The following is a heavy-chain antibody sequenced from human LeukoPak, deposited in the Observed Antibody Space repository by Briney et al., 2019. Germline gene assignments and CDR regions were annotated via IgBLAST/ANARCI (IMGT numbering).Heavy chain of an antibody. V-gene: IGHV4-39*01. D-gene: IGHD3-10*01. J-gene: IGHJ5*02. CDR2: IYYTGST. CDR3: ARHSGSGSLSRPFDP. Sequence: SETLSLTCSVSGGSVTSGGFYWRWLRQPPGKGPEWIATIYYTGSTYYNPSLNSRVTVSIDTSKNQFSLSLTSVTATDTAVYHCARHSGSGSLSRPFDPWGQGTLVTVSS. CDR1: GGSVTSGGFY.